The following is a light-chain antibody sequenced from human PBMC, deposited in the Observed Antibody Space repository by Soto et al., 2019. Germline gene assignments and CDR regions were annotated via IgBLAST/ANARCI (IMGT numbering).Light chain of an antibody. V-gene: IGKV3-15*01. CDR2: RAS. CDR3: QQCRNLLLT. Sequence: AAVSVKKRERATLSCRASQSLNDNLAWYQQKPGQAPRLLIYRASTRATGVPARFSGSGSGTDFTLTISSLEPEDCAGDCCQQCRNLLLTFCHG. CDR1: QSLNDN. J-gene: IGKJ5*01.